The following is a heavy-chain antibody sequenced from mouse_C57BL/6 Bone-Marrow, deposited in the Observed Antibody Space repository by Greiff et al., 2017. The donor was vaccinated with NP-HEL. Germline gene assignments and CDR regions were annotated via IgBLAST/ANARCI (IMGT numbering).Heavy chain of an antibody. CDR1: GYTFTGYW. CDR2: ILPGSGST. Sequence: QVQLKESGAELMKPGASVKLSCKATGYTFTGYWIEWVKQRPGHGLEWIGEILPGSGSTNYNEKFKSKATLTVDTSSSTAYMQLSSLTSEDSAVYYCARGNGNPFDYWGQGTTLTVSS. V-gene: IGHV1-9*01. CDR3: ARGNGNPFDY. D-gene: IGHD2-1*01. J-gene: IGHJ2*01.